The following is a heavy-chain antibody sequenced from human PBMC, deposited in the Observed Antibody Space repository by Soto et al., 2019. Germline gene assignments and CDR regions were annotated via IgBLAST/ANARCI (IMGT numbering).Heavy chain of an antibody. Sequence: LSETLSLTCTGSGGSISNYYWSWIRQAPGKGLEWIGYIYYTTNYNPSLKSRVTISADTSKNQISLKLTSVTAADTAVYYCARTSPVAGGFDYWGQGTLVTVSS. CDR1: GGSISNYY. J-gene: IGHJ4*02. V-gene: IGHV4-59*01. CDR3: ARTSPVAGGFDY. D-gene: IGHD6-19*01. CDR2: IYYTT.